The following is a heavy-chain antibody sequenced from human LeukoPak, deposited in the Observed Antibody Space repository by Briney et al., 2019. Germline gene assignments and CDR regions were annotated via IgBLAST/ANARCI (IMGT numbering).Heavy chain of an antibody. Sequence: EASVKVSCKASGYTFTSYDINWVRQAPGQGLEWMGGIIPIFGTANYAQKFQGRVTITADESTSTAYMELSSLRSEDTAVYYCARDGSSGWYHAFDIWGQGTMVTVSS. J-gene: IGHJ3*02. CDR1: GYTFTSYD. CDR3: ARDGSSGWYHAFDI. CDR2: IIPIFGTA. V-gene: IGHV1-69*13. D-gene: IGHD6-19*01.